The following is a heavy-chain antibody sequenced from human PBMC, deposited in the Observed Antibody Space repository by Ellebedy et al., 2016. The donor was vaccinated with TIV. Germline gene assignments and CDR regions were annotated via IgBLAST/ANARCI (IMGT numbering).Heavy chain of an antibody. D-gene: IGHD6-6*01. J-gene: IGHJ5*02. CDR1: GFTFSSYA. V-gene: IGHV3-23*01. CDR2: ISFSGGNT. CDR3: AKSSSSGLVSNWLDP. Sequence: PGGSLRLSCAASGFTFSSYAINWVRQAPGKGLEWVSAISFSGGNTYFADSVKGRFTISRDNSKNTLYLQMNSLRAEDTAVYYCAKSSSSGLVSNWLDPWGQGTLVTVSS.